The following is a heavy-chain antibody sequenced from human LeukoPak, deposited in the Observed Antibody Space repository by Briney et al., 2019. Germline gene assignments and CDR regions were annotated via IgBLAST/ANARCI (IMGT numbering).Heavy chain of an antibody. D-gene: IGHD1-26*01. V-gene: IGHV4-59*08. Sequence: SETLSLTCTVSGGSIGGFYWTWIRQPPGKALEWIGNVHSNGGTNYNPSFSSRVTMSVDTSKNQFSLRLTSVTAADTAVYYCARRGASVSYLFDYWGQGTLVTVSS. CDR1: GGSIGGFY. CDR2: VHSNGGT. J-gene: IGHJ4*02. CDR3: ARRGASVSYLFDY.